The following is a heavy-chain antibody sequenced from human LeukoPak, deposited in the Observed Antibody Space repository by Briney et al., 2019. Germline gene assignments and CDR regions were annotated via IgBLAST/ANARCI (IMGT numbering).Heavy chain of an antibody. V-gene: IGHV3-48*04. J-gene: IGHJ4*02. CDR1: RFTFSSYS. Sequence: GGSLRLSCAASRFTFSSYSMNWVRQAPGKGLEWVSYISSSSTIKYADSVKGRFTISRDNAKNSLYLQMNSLRAEDTAVYYCARFGTLEMATGGVVNYWGQGTLVTVSS. CDR2: ISSSSTI. CDR3: ARFGTLEMATGGVVNY. D-gene: IGHD5-24*01.